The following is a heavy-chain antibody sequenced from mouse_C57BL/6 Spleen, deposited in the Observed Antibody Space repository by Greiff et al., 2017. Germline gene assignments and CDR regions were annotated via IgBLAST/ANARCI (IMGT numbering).Heavy chain of an antibody. V-gene: IGHV2-3*01. CDR3: AKPARDYDGAWFAY. CDR2: IWGDGST. CDR1: GFSLTSYG. D-gene: IGHD2-4*01. Sequence: VKLMESGPGLVAPSQSLSITCTVSGFSLTSYGVSWVRQPPGTGLEWLGVIWGDGSTNYHSALISRLSISKDNSKSQVFLKLNSLQTDDTATYYCAKPARDYDGAWFAYWGQGTLVTVSA. J-gene: IGHJ3*01.